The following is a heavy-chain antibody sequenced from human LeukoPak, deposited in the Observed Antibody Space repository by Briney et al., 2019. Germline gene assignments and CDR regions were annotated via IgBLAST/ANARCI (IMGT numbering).Heavy chain of an antibody. Sequence: GGSLRLSCAASGFTLSSYWMYWVRQAPGKGLAWVSGADGDGGTTTYADSVKGRFTISRDNAKNTLYLQMNSLKAEDTAVYYCTRDWRNGGMDVWGQGTTVTVSS. J-gene: IGHJ6*02. D-gene: IGHD3-3*01. CDR1: GFTLSSYW. CDR3: TRDWRNGGMDV. V-gene: IGHV3-74*01. CDR2: ADGDGGTT.